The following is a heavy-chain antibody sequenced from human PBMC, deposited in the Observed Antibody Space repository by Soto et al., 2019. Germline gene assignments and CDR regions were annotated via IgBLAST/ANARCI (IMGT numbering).Heavy chain of an antibody. CDR2: IYYSGST. D-gene: IGHD3-9*01. CDR3: ARHRRGHYDMLTGYYPYYYYGMDV. Sequence: SEPLSLTCTVSGGSISSSRYYWGGIRKPPGQGLEWIGSIYYSGSTCYNPSLKSPVPLSVDPSKTQFPLKLSPVTAADTAVYYCARHRRGHYDMLTGYYPYYYYGMDVWGQGTTATVSS. V-gene: IGHV4-39*01. J-gene: IGHJ6*02. CDR1: GGSISSSRYY.